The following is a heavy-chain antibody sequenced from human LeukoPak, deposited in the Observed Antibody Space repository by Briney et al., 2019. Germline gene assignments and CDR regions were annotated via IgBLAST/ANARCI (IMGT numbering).Heavy chain of an antibody. Sequence: PSENLSLTCTVSGGSISTSTYYWGWIRQPPGKGLEWIGSIYYSGSTYYNPSLKSRVTISVDTSKNQFSLKLSPVTAAGTAVYYCARHQYSGYDKPFDYWGQGTLVTVSS. CDR2: IYYSGST. CDR3: ARHQYSGYDKPFDY. J-gene: IGHJ4*02. CDR1: GGSISTSTYY. D-gene: IGHD5-12*01. V-gene: IGHV4-39*01.